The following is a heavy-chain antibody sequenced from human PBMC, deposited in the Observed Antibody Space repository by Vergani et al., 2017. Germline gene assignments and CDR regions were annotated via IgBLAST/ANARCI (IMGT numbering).Heavy chain of an antibody. J-gene: IGHJ2*01. CDR2: IFTSGTT. V-gene: IGHV4-61*02. D-gene: IGHD6-19*01. CDR3: ARAVAGIYWYFDL. Sequence: QVQLQESGPGLVKPSQTLSLTCTVSGGSIGSGSYYWSWIRQPAGKGLEWIGRIFTSGTTNYNPSLESRVTISVDTSKNQFSLKLSSVTAADTAVYYCARAVAGIYWYFDLWGRGTLVTVSS. CDR1: GGSIGSGSYY.